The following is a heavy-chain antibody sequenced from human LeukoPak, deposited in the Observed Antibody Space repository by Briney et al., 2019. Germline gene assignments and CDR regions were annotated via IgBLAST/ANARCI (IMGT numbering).Heavy chain of an antibody. CDR1: GFTFSSYG. V-gene: IGHV3-30*02. D-gene: IGHD3-10*01. CDR2: IRYDGSNK. CDR3: ATPTYYYGSGSYYNPLDY. Sequence: GRSLRLSCAVSGFTFSSYGMHWVRHAPGKGLEWVAFIRYDGSNKYYADSVKGRFTISRDNSKNTLYLQMNSLRAEDTAVYYCATPTYYYGSGSYYNPLDYWGQGTLVTVSS. J-gene: IGHJ4*02.